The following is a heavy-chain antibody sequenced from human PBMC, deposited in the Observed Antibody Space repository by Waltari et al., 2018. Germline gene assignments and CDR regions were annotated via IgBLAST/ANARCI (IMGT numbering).Heavy chain of an antibody. V-gene: IGHV4-34*01. CDR2: INHSGST. J-gene: IGHJ4*02. CDR3: ARDLRLDYCSGGSCYPNDY. Sequence: QVQLQQWGAGLLKPSETLSLPCAVYGGSFSGYYWSWIRQHPGKGLEWIGEINHSGSTNYNPSLKSRVTISVDTSKNQFSLKLSSVTAADTAVYYCARDLRLDYCSGGSCYPNDYWGQGTLVTVSS. CDR1: GGSFSGYY. D-gene: IGHD2-15*01.